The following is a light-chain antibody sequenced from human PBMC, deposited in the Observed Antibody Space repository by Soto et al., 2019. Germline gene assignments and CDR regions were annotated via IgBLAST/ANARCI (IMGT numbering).Light chain of an antibody. Sequence: QFALTQPRSVSGSPGQSVAISCTGTSSDVGGYNHVSWYQQHPGEAPKLMIYDVTKRPSGVPDRFSGSKSGNTASLTISGLQAEDEADYYCCSYAGSLYVFGTGTKVTVL. CDR1: SSDVGGYNH. CDR3: CSYAGSLYV. V-gene: IGLV2-11*01. J-gene: IGLJ1*01. CDR2: DVT.